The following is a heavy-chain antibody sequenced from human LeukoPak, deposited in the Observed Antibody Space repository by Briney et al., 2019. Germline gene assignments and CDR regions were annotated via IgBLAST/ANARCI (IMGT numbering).Heavy chain of an antibody. CDR3: ARDPYGYDAFDI. Sequence: GGSLRLSCAASGFTFDTSTMSWVRQAPGKGLEWVSSISSTSSYIYYADSVKGRFTISRDNAKNSLYLQMNSLRAEDTAVYYCARDPYGYDAFDIWGQGTMVTVSS. V-gene: IGHV3-21*01. CDR2: ISSTSSYI. CDR1: GFTFDTST. J-gene: IGHJ3*02. D-gene: IGHD5-24*01.